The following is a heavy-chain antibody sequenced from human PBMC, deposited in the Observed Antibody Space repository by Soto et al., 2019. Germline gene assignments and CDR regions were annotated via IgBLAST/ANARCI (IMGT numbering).Heavy chain of an antibody. V-gene: IGHV3-11*06. CDR2: ISTRSTYT. CDR1: GFTFSHYY. D-gene: IGHD1-1*01. J-gene: IGHJ6*02. Sequence: GSLRLSCAASGFTFSHYYMSWVRQTPGKGLEWVSYISTRSTYTNYADSVKGRFTISRDNTKNSLYLQMDSLRVEDTAVYYCARDLAWKRGKVGRYYYGMDVWGQGTTVTVSS. CDR3: ARDLAWKRGKVGRYYYGMDV.